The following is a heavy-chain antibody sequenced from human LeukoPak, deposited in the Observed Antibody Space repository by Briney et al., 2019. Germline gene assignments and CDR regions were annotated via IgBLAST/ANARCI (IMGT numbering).Heavy chain of an antibody. CDR2: IYYSGST. Sequence: SETLSLTCTVSGGSISSSSYYWGWIRQPPGKGLEWIGSIYYSGSTYHNPSLKSRVTISVDTSKNQFSLKLSSVTAADTAVYYCARETYSSGWYDWYFDLWGRGTLVTVSS. J-gene: IGHJ2*01. CDR1: GGSISSSSYY. V-gene: IGHV4-39*07. D-gene: IGHD6-19*01. CDR3: ARETYSSGWYDWYFDL.